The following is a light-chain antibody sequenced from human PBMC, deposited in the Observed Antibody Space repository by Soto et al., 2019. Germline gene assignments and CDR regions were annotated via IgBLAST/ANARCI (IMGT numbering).Light chain of an antibody. CDR2: GAS. V-gene: IGKV3-15*01. Sequence: EIVMTQSPATLSVSPGDRATLSCRASQSVSTNLAWHQQRPGQAPRLLIYGASTRATGIPDRFSGSGSGTEFTLTISSLESEDFAIYYCQQYNNWPPYTFGQGTKVEIK. CDR1: QSVSTN. CDR3: QQYNNWPPYT. J-gene: IGKJ2*01.